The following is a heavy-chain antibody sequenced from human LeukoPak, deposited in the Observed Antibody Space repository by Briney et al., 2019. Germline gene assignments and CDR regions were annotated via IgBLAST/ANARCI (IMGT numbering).Heavy chain of an antibody. CDR3: ARDLAVSYYYDSSGYPNDY. J-gene: IGHJ4*02. Sequence: ASVKVSCKASGYTFTGYYMHWVRQAPGQGLERMGWINPNSGGTNYAQKFQGRVTMTRDTSISTAYMELSRLRSDDTAVYYCARDLAVSYYYDSSGYPNDYWGQGTLVTVSS. CDR1: GYTFTGYY. CDR2: INPNSGGT. V-gene: IGHV1-2*02. D-gene: IGHD3-22*01.